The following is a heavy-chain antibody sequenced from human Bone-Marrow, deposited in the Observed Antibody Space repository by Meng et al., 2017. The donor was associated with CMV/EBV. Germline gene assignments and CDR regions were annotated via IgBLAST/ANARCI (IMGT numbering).Heavy chain of an antibody. J-gene: IGHJ5*02. CDR2: ISGSGGST. CDR3: ALNGDEEEEVVPVVAH. CDR1: GFTFSSYA. V-gene: IGHV3-23*01. Sequence: GESLKISCAASGFTFSSYAMSWVRQAPGKGLEWVSAISGSGGSTYYADSVKGRFTISRDNSKNTLYLQMNSLRAEDTAVYYCALNGDEEEEVVPVVAHWGQGTLVTVSS. D-gene: IGHD2-2*01.